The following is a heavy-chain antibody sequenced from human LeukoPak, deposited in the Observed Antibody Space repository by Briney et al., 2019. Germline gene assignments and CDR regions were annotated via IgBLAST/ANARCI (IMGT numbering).Heavy chain of an antibody. CDR2: ISSGGSSI. V-gene: IGHV3-48*01. J-gene: IGHJ4*02. D-gene: IGHD2-21*02. CDR3: ARVSMTCDY. CDR1: GFTFRNYN. Sequence: QSGGSLRLSCAASGFTFRNYNMIWVRQVPGRGLEWVSYISSGGSSIYYADSVKGRFAISRDNARNLLFLQMNSLTRGDTAVYFCARVSMTCDYWGQGTLVTVSS.